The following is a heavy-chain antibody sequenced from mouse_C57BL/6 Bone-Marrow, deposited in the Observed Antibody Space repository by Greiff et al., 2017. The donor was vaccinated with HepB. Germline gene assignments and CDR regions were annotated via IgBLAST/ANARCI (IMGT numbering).Heavy chain of an antibody. D-gene: IGHD2-14*01. CDR1: GYTFTSYW. J-gene: IGHJ2*01. V-gene: IGHV1-53*01. Sequence: QVQLQQPGTDLVKPGASVKLSCKASGYTFTSYWMHWVKQRPGQGLEWIGNINPSNGGTNYNEKFKSKGTLTVDNSSSTAYMQLSSLTSEDSAVYNCARYPAYDVSLDYWGQGTTLTVSS. CDR3: ARYPAYDVSLDY. CDR2: INPSNGGT.